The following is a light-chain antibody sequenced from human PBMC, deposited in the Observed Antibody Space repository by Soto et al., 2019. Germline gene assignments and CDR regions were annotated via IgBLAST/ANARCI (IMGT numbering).Light chain of an antibody. CDR1: SSDVGGYNY. J-gene: IGLJ3*02. CDR3: SSYAASNNFYFV. Sequence: QSALTQPPSASGSPGQSVTISCTGTSSDVGGYNYVSWYQQYPARAPKLMIYEVTKRPSGVPDRFSGSKSGNTASLTVSGLQAEDEADYCCSSYAASNNFYFVFGGGTKLTVL. CDR2: EVT. V-gene: IGLV2-8*01.